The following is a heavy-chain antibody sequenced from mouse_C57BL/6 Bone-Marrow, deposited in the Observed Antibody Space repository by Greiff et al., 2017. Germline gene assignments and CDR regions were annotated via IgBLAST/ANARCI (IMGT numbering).Heavy chain of an antibody. CDR1: GYAFTNYL. CDR3: ARSKNWDSWFAY. V-gene: IGHV1-54*01. J-gene: IGHJ3*01. CDR2: INPGSGGT. Sequence: QVQLQQSGAELVRPGTSVKVSCKASGYAFTNYLIEWVKQRPGQGLVWIGVINPGSGGTNYNEKFKGKATLPADKSYSTAYMQLSSLTSEDSAVYFCARSKNWDSWFAYWGQGTLVTVSA. D-gene: IGHD4-1*01.